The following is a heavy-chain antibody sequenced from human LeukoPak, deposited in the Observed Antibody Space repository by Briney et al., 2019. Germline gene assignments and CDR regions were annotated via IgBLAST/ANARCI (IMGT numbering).Heavy chain of an antibody. CDR3: ARKYGSSGLGYFDL. Sequence: SETLSLTCTFSGGSIISYYWSWIRQPPGKGLEWIGDIYYSWSTNYSPSLKSRFTISVDTSKNQLSLKLSSVTAADTAVYYCARKYGSSGLGYFDLWGRGTLVTVSS. V-gene: IGHV4-59*01. CDR1: GGSIISYY. J-gene: IGHJ2*01. CDR2: IYYSWST. D-gene: IGHD6-13*01.